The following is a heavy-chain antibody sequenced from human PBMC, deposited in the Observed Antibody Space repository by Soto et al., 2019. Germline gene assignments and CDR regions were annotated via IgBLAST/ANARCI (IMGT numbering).Heavy chain of an antibody. V-gene: IGHV3-23*01. CDR3: AKVSGYYDSSGYYLFDY. Sequence: GGSLRLSCAASGFTFSSYAMSWVRQAPGKGLEWVSAISGSGGSIYYADSVKGRFTISRDNSKNTLYLQMNSLRAEDTAVYYCAKVSGYYDSSGYYLFDYWGQGTLVTVSS. CDR2: ISGSGGSI. D-gene: IGHD3-22*01. J-gene: IGHJ4*02. CDR1: GFTFSSYA.